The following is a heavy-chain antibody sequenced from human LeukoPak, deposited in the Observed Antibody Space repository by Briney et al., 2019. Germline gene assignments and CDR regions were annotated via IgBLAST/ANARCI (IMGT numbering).Heavy chain of an antibody. CDR1: GFTFSSYW. D-gene: IGHD5-24*01. J-gene: IGHJ4*02. CDR3: ASPRYSYGVPTDY. V-gene: IGHV3-74*01. Sequence: GGSLRLSCAASGFTFSSYWMHWVRQAPGKGLVWVSCINSDGSSTSYADSVKGRFTISRDNATNTLYLQMNSLRAEDTAVYYCASPRYSYGVPTDYWGQGTLVTVSS. CDR2: INSDGSST.